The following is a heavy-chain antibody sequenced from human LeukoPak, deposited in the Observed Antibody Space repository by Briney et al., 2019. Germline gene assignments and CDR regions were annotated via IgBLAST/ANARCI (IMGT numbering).Heavy chain of an antibody. V-gene: IGHV4-59*01. Sequence: PSETLSLTCTVSGGSISSYYWSWIRQPPGKGLEWIGYIYYSGSTNYNPSLKSRVTISVDTSKNQFSLKLSSVTAADTAVYYCARDLLSGGYYFDAFDIWGQGTMVTVSS. CDR1: GGSISSYY. D-gene: IGHD1-26*01. J-gene: IGHJ3*02. CDR3: ARDLLSGGYYFDAFDI. CDR2: IYYSGST.